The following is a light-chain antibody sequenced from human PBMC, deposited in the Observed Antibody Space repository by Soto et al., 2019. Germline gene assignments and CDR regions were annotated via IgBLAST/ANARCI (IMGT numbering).Light chain of an antibody. Sequence: EIVLTQSPGTLSLSPGERATLSCRASQSVSKNFLAWYQQKPGQAPRLLIYGASSRATGIPDRFSGSGSGTDFTLTINRLEPEDFAVYYCQQCGSSPGTFGQGTRLEIK. V-gene: IGKV3-20*01. J-gene: IGKJ5*01. CDR1: QSVSKNF. CDR3: QQCGSSPGT. CDR2: GAS.